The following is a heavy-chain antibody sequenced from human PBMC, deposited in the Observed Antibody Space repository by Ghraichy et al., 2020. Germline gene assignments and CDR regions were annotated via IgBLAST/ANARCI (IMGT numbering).Heavy chain of an antibody. Sequence: ASVKVSCKVSGYTLTELSMHWVRQAPGKGLEWMGGFDPEDGETIYTQKFQGRVTMTEDTSTDTAYMELSSLRSEDTAVYYCATDPSYSSDWYAVNYWGQGTLVTVSS. CDR1: GYTLTELS. D-gene: IGHD6-19*01. J-gene: IGHJ4*02. V-gene: IGHV1-24*01. CDR3: ATDPSYSSDWYAVNY. CDR2: FDPEDGET.